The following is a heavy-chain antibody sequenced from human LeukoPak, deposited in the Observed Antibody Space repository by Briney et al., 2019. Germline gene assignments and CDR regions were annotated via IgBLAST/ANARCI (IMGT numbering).Heavy chain of an antibody. CDR3: ARATSHDC. V-gene: IGHV3-30-3*01. CDR1: GFTFGSYA. J-gene: IGHJ4*02. CDR2: ISYDGSNK. Sequence: PGGSLRLSCAASGFTFGSYAMHWVRQAPGKGLEWVAVISYDGSNKYYADSVKGRFTISRDNSKNTLYLQMNNLRTEDTAVYYCARATSHDCWGQGTLVTVSS.